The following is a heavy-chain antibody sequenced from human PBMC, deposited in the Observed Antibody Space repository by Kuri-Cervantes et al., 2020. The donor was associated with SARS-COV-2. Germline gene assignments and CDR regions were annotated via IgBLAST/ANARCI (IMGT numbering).Heavy chain of an antibody. D-gene: IGHD6-13*01. CDR2: IYYSGST. J-gene: IGHJ6*02. V-gene: IGHV4-59*01. CDR1: GGSISTYY. CDR3: ARGGMALGYYYYGMDA. Sequence: SETLSLTCTVSGGSISTYYWSWIRQPPGKGLEWIAYIYYSGSTNYNPSLRSRVTISVDTSKNQFSLKLSSVTAADTAVYYCARGGMALGYYYYGMDAWGQGPTVTVSS.